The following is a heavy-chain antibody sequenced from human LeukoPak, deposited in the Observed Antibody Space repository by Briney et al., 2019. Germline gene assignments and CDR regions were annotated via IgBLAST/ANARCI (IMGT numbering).Heavy chain of an antibody. J-gene: IGHJ4*02. CDR3: ASYFYGDYPGSSY. Sequence: SETLSLTCTVSGGSISSGGYYWSWIRQHPGRGLEWIGYIYYSGSTYYNPSLKSRVTISVDTSKNQFSLKLSSVTAADTAVYYCASYFYGDYPGSSYWGQGTLVTVSS. CDR2: IYYSGST. V-gene: IGHV4-31*03. D-gene: IGHD4-17*01. CDR1: GGSISSGGYY.